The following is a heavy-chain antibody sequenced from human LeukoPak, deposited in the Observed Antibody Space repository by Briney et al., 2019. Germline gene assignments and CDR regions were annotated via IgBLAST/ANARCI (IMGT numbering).Heavy chain of an antibody. D-gene: IGHD3-10*01. CDR2: INPTSGSA. CDR3: ARDWAHGSFDY. CDR1: GCTFSGYS. Sequence: ASVKASCKASGCTFSGYSMHWVRQAPGQGPEWMGMINPTSGSATYAQKFQGSVTMTRDTSTSTLYMELSSLRSDDTAVYYCARDWAHGSFDYWGQGTPVIVSS. J-gene: IGHJ4*02. V-gene: IGHV1-46*01.